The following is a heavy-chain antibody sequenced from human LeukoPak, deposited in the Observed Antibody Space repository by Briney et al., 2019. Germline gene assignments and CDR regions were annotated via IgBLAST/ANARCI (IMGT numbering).Heavy chain of an antibody. CDR2: IDPSGGST. V-gene: IGHV1-46*01. CDR3: ARGSSGSYLNYFDY. D-gene: IGHD1-26*01. Sequence: ASVRVSCKASGYTFTNYYMHWVRQAPGQGLEWMGIIDPSGGSTSCAQMFQGRVIMTRDTSTTTVYMELSSLRSEDTAVYYCARGSSGSYLNYFDYWGQGTLVTVSS. CDR1: GYTFTNYY. J-gene: IGHJ4*02.